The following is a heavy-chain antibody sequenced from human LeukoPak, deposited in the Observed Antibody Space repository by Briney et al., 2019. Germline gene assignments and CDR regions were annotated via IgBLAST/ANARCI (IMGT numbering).Heavy chain of an antibody. CDR3: VVSVQAPAIPAFDC. CDR1: TFTGLN. V-gene: IGHV1-2*02. J-gene: IGHJ4*02. D-gene: IGHD3-22*01. Sequence: ASVKVSCKHTFTGLNIHWVRQAPGQRLEFVAWINPTSGDIKYAQKFQGRVTMTRDTSINTVYMELSSLTSDDAALYYCVVSVQAPAIPAFDCWGQGTPVTVSP. CDR2: INPTSGDI.